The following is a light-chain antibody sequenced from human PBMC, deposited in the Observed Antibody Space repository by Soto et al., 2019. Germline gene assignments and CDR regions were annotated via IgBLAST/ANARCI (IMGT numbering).Light chain of an antibody. CDR3: CSYAGSYTWV. Sequence: QSALTQPRSVSGSPGQSVTISCTGTSSDVGGYNYVSWYQQHPGKAPKLMIYDVSNRPSGVHDRFTGSKYGNTASLTISGLHAEDEAAYYFCSYAGSYTWVFGTETKLTVL. CDR1: SSDVGGYNY. V-gene: IGLV2-11*01. CDR2: DVS. J-gene: IGLJ1*01.